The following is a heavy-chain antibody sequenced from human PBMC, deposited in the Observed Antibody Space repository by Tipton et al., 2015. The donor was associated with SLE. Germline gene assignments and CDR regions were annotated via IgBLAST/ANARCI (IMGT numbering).Heavy chain of an antibody. CDR3: ARGQGRYSSSWFYYYYYMDV. J-gene: IGHJ6*03. CDR1: GGSFSGYY. D-gene: IGHD6-13*01. V-gene: IGHV4-34*01. Sequence: TLSLTCAVYGGSFSGYYWSWIRQPPGKGLEWIGEIYHSGSTNYNTSLKSRVTISVDTSKNQFSLKLSSVTAADTAVYYCARGQGRYSSSWFYYYYYMDVWGKGTTVTVSS. CDR2: IYHSGST.